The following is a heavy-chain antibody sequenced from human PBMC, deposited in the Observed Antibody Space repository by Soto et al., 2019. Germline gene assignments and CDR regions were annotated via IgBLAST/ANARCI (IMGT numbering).Heavy chain of an antibody. D-gene: IGHD3-22*01. Sequence: GESLRLSCAASGFTFSDHYMSWIRHAPGKGLEWISYISSSGDIIYYADSVKGRFTISRDNAKNSLYLQMNSLRAEDTAVYYCARELGYYDSIGYFDYWGQGTLVIVSS. CDR3: ARELGYYDSIGYFDY. J-gene: IGHJ4*02. CDR1: GFTFSDHY. V-gene: IGHV3-11*01. CDR2: ISSSGDII.